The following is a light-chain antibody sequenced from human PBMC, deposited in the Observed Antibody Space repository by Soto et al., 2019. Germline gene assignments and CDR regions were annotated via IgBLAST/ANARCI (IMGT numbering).Light chain of an antibody. CDR1: SSNIGAGYD. V-gene: IGLV1-40*01. Sequence: QSALTQPPSVSGAPGQRVTISCTGSSSNIGAGYDVHWYQQLPGSAPKVLIYGNINRPSGVPDRFSGFKSGTSASLAITGLQAEDEADYYCQSYDSSLSSSQVVFGGGTKLTVL. CDR3: QSYDSSLSSSQVV. CDR2: GNI. J-gene: IGLJ2*01.